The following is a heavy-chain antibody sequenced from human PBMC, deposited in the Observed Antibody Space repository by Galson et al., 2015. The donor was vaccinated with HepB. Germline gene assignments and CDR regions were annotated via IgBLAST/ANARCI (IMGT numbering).Heavy chain of an antibody. CDR1: GYTFGGYS. CDR2: INPISGST. CDR3: ARGDRFDS. J-gene: IGHJ4*02. Sequence: SCKASGYTFGGYSIHWGRQAPGQGLEWLGMINPISGSTSYAQKIQGRVTMTRDTSTTTVYMELRSVASEDTAVYYCARGDRFDSWGQGTLVTVSS. V-gene: IGHV1-46*01.